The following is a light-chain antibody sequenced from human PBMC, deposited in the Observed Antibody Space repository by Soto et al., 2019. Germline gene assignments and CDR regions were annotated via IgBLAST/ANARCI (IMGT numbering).Light chain of an antibody. J-gene: IGKJ3*01. Sequence: EIVLTQSPGTLSLSPGESATLSCRASQSVSSSYLAWYQQKPSQAPRLLISAAYSRASGIPGRFSGSGSGTDFTLTIRRLEPEDFAVYYCQHYGGPFTFGPGTKVDIK. V-gene: IGKV3-20*01. CDR3: QHYGGPFT. CDR1: QSVSSSY. CDR2: AAY.